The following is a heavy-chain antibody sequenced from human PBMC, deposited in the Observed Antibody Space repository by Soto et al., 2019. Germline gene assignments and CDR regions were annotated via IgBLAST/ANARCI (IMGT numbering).Heavy chain of an antibody. CDR1: GYTFTSYA. V-gene: IGHV1-3*01. Sequence: QVQLVQSGAEVKKPGASVKVSCKASGYTFTSYAMHWVRQAPGQRLEWMGWINAGNGNTKYSQKFQGRVTITRDTSTSTAYIELSSLRSEDTAVYYCARTVGYYYGMDVWGQGTTVTVSS. J-gene: IGHJ6*02. CDR3: ARTVGYYYGMDV. CDR2: INAGNGNT. D-gene: IGHD4-17*01.